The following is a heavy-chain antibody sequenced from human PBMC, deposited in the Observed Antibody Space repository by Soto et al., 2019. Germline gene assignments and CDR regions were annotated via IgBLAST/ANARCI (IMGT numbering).Heavy chain of an antibody. J-gene: IGHJ5*02. Sequence: QVQLVESGGGVVQPGRSLSLSCAASGFTFSSYGMHWVRQASGKGLEWVAVIWYDGSNKYYADSVKGRFTISRDNSKNTLDLQMNSLRAEDTAVYYCARGHYYDGSGDVEFDPWGQGTLVTVSS. V-gene: IGHV3-33*01. CDR3: ARGHYYDGSGDVEFDP. CDR1: GFTFSSYG. CDR2: IWYDGSNK. D-gene: IGHD3-22*01.